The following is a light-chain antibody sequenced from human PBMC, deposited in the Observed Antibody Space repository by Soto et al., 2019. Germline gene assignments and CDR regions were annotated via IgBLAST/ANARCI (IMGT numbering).Light chain of an antibody. V-gene: IGLV1-40*01. CDR2: GNN. CDR1: SSNIGAGFD. Sequence: QSVLTQSPSVSGAPGQSVSISCTGTSSNIGAGFDVHWYQQVPATAPKLLIYGNNNRPSGVADRFSGSKSGTTASLAITGLQAEDEAYYYCQSYDTDRSGGSVFGAGTKLTVL. CDR3: QSYDTDRSGGSV. J-gene: IGLJ1*01.